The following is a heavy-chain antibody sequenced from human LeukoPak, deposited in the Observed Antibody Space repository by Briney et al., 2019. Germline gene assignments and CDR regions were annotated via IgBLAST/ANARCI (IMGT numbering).Heavy chain of an antibody. V-gene: IGHV4-59*01. J-gene: IGHJ4*02. CDR3: ARDVGVR. D-gene: IGHD3-3*01. CDR1: GGSISSYY. CDR2: IYYSGST. Sequence: PSETLSLTCTVSGGSISSYYWSWIRQPPGKGLEWIGYIYYSGSTYYNPSLKSRVTISVDTSKNQFSLKLSSVTAADTAVYYCARDVGVRWGQGTLVTVSS.